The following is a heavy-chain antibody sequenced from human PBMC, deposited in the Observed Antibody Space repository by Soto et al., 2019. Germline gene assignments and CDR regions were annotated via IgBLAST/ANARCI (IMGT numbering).Heavy chain of an antibody. CDR3: AKGDTAMVDNYYYYYGMDV. D-gene: IGHD5-18*01. CDR1: GFTFSSYA. CDR2: ISGSGGST. V-gene: IGHV3-23*01. Sequence: GGSLRLSCAASGFTFSSYAMSWVRQAPGKGLEWVSAISGSGGSTYYADSVKGRFTISRDNSKNTLYLQMNSLRAEDTAVYYCAKGDTAMVDNYYYYYGMDVWGQGTTVTVSS. J-gene: IGHJ6*02.